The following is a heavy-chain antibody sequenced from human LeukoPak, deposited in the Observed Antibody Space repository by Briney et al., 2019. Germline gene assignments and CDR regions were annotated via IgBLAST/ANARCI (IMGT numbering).Heavy chain of an antibody. J-gene: IGHJ4*02. CDR1: GGSISGSSYY. D-gene: IGHD6-6*01. CDR2: IYYSGST. CDR3: ARIVGSSEVDY. V-gene: IGHV4-39*01. Sequence: SETLSLTCTVSGGSISGSSYYWGWIRQPPGKGLEWIGSIYYSGSTYYNPSLKSRVTISVDTSKNQFSLKLSSVTAADTAVYYCARIVGSSEVDYWGQGTLVTVSS.